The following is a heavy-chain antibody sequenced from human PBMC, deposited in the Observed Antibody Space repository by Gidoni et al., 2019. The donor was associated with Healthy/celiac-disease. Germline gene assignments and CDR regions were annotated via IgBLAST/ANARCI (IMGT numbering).Heavy chain of an antibody. V-gene: IGHV3-21*01. CDR3: ARDWEDIVVVPAALNYYYYGMDV. CDR2: ISSSSSYI. J-gene: IGHJ6*02. Sequence: EVQLVESGGGLVRPGGALRLSCAASGFTFSSDSMTWARQAPGKGLGLVSSISSSSSYIYYADSVKGRFTISRDNAKNSLYLQMNSLRAEDTAVYYCARDWEDIVVVPAALNYYYYGMDVWGQGTTVTVSS. CDR1: GFTFSSDS. D-gene: IGHD2-2*01.